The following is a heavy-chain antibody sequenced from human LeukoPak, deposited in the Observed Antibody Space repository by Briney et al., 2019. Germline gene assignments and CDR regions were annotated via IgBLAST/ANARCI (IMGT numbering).Heavy chain of an antibody. V-gene: IGHV4-30-4*08. CDR2: IYYSGST. D-gene: IGHD2-15*01. CDR3: ARVIGYLAFDI. CDR1: GGSISSGDYY. J-gene: IGHJ3*02. Sequence: PSETLSLTCTVSGGSISSGDYYWSWIRQPPGKGLEWIGYIYYSGSTYYNPSLKSRVTISVDTSKNQFSLKLSSVTAADTAVYYCARVIGYLAFDIWGQGTMVTVSS.